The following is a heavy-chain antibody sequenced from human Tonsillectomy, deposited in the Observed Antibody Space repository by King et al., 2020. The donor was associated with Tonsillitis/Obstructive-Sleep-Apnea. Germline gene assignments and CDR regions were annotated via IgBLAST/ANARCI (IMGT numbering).Heavy chain of an antibody. V-gene: IGHV4-34*01. CDR3: ARGRYCSSTSCSMAFDI. CDR1: GGSFSGYY. Sequence: VQLQQWGAGLLKPSETLSLTCAVYGGSFSGYYWSWIRQPPGKGLEWIVDINHSGSTNYNPSLKSRVSISVDTSKNQFSLKLSSVTAADTAVYYCARGRYCSSTSCSMAFDIWGQGTMVTVSS. CDR2: INHSGST. D-gene: IGHD2-2*01. J-gene: IGHJ3*02.